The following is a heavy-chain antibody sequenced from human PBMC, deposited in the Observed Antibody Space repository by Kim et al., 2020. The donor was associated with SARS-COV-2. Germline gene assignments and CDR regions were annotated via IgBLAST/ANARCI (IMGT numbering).Heavy chain of an antibody. J-gene: IGHJ3*02. V-gene: IGHV5-51*01. CDR1: GYSFTSYW. D-gene: IGHD5-12*01. CDR3: ARQERWLQFGAFDI. Sequence: GASLQISCKGSGYSFTSYWIGWVRQMPGKGLEWMGIIYPGDSDTRYSPSFQGQVTISADKSISTAYLQWSSLKASDTAMYYCARQERWLQFGAFDIWGQGTMVTVSS. CDR2: IYPGDSDT.